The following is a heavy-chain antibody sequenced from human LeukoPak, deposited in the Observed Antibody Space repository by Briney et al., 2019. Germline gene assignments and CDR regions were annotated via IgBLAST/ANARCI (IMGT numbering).Heavy chain of an antibody. CDR1: GGSISSYY. J-gene: IGHJ4*02. CDR3: ATKPNALYYFDY. D-gene: IGHD1-14*01. Sequence: SETLSLTCTVSGGSISSYYWSWIRRHPGKGLEWIGYIHHSGLTYYNPSLKSRVSLSIDTSKNQLSLKLTSVTAADTAVYYCATKPNALYYFDYWGQGTLVTVSS. V-gene: IGHV4-59*06. CDR2: IHHSGLT.